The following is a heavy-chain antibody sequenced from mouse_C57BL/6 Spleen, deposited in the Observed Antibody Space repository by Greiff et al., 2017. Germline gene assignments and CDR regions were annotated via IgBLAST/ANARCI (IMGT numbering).Heavy chain of an antibody. J-gene: IGHJ2*01. V-gene: IGHV1-53*01. Sequence: QVQLQQPGTELVKPGASVKLSCKASGYTFTSYWMHWVKQRPGQGLEWIGNINPSNGGTNYNEKFKSKATLTVDKSSSTAYMQLSSLTSEDSAVYYCARCLPFITTVVAPFDYWGQGTTLTVSS. CDR1: GYTFTSYW. CDR2: INPSNGGT. D-gene: IGHD1-1*01. CDR3: ARCLPFITTVVAPFDY.